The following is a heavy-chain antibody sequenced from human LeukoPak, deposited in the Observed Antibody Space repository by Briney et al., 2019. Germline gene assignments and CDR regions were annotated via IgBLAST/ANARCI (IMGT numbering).Heavy chain of an antibody. J-gene: IGHJ3*02. CDR2: MNPNSGNT. D-gene: IGHD1-26*01. Sequence: ASVKVSCKASGYTFASYDINWVRQATGQGLEWMGWMNPNSGNTGYAQKFQGRVTITRNTSISTAYMELSSLRSEDTAVYYCARGSGSYYAFDIWGQGTMVTVSS. V-gene: IGHV1-8*03. CDR1: GYTFASYD. CDR3: ARGSGSYYAFDI.